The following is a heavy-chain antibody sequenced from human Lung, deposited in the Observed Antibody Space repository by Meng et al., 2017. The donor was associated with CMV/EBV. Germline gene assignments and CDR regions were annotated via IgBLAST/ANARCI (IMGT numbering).Heavy chain of an antibody. J-gene: IGHJ4*02. CDR3: ARGILEWLLIDY. V-gene: IGHV1-2*02. Sequence: CKASGYTFTGYYMYWVRQAPGQGLEWMGWINPNSGGTNYAQKFQGRVTMSRDTSISTAYMDLSRLRSDDTAVYYCARGILEWLLIDYWGQGTLVTVSS. CDR1: GYTFTGYY. CDR2: INPNSGGT. D-gene: IGHD3-3*01.